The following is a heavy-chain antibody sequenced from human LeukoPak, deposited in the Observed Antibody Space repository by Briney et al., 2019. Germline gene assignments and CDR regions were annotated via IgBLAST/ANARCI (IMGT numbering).Heavy chain of an antibody. J-gene: IGHJ4*02. CDR3: ARVLRFYFDTTGYYFDH. D-gene: IGHD3-22*01. V-gene: IGHV4-30-4*01. Sequence: PSETLSLTCAVSGDSVSSVDYYWGWVRQSPGKGLXXXXXXXYRGSAYYSPSLESRLSISIDTSKNQFSLKLRSVTAADTAAYYCARVLRFYFDTTGYYFDHWGQGTLVTVSS. CDR1: GDSVSSVDYY. CDR2: XXYRGSA.